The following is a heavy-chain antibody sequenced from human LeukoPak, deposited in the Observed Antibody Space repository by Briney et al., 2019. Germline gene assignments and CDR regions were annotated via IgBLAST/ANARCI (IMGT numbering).Heavy chain of an antibody. D-gene: IGHD2-2*01. V-gene: IGHV3-30*04. CDR3: ARDFGYQLPSREWLN. CDR1: GFTFSSYA. CDR2: ISYDGSNK. Sequence: PGGSLRPSCAASGFTFSSYAMHWVCQAPGKGLEWVAVISYDGSNKYYADSVKGRFTISRDNSKNTLYLQMNSLRAEDTAVYYCARDFGYQLPSREWLNWGQGTLVTVSS. J-gene: IGHJ4*02.